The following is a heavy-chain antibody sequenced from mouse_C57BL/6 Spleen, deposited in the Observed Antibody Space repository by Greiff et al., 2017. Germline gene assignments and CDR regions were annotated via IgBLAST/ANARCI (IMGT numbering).Heavy chain of an antibody. CDR1: GYTFTSYW. CDR2: IDPSDSYT. Sequence: QVQLKQPGAELVMPGASVKLSCKASGYTFTSYWMHWVKQRPGQGLEWIGEIDPSDSYTNYNQKFKGKSTLTVDKSSSTAYMQLSSLTSVDSAVYYCARSLITRYFDVWGTGTTVTVSS. V-gene: IGHV1-69*01. J-gene: IGHJ1*03. CDR3: ARSLITRYFDV. D-gene: IGHD1-1*01.